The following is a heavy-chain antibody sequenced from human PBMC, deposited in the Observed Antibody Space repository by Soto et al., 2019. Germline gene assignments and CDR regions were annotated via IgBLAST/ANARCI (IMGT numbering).Heavy chain of an antibody. CDR3: ARALDLYYYDSSGYYDY. CDR1: GYSFTSYW. J-gene: IGHJ4*02. V-gene: IGHV5-51*01. D-gene: IGHD3-22*01. Sequence: PGESLKISCKGSGYSFTSYWIGWVRQMPGKGLEWMGIIYPGDSDTRYSPSFQGQVTISADKSISTAYLQWSSLKASGTAMYYCARALDLYYYDSSGYYDYWGQGTLVTVSS. CDR2: IYPGDSDT.